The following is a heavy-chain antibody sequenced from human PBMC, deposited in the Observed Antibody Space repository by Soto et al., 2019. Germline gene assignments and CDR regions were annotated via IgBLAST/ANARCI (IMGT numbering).Heavy chain of an antibody. V-gene: IGHV4-31*03. Sequence: SETLSLTCTVSGGSISSGGYYWSWIRQHPGKGLEWIGYIYYSGSTYYNPSLKSRVTISVGTSKNQFSLKLSSVTAADTAVYYCARTLGYYDILTGYHYFDYWGQGTLVTVSS. J-gene: IGHJ4*02. CDR1: GGSISSGGYY. CDR2: IYYSGST. D-gene: IGHD3-9*01. CDR3: ARTLGYYDILTGYHYFDY.